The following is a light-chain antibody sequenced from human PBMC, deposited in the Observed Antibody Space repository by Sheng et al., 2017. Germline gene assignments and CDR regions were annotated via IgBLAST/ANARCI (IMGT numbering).Light chain of an antibody. CDR1: QDIGNS. Sequence: DIQMTQSPSSLSASIGDRVTITCQASQDIGNSLTWYQQKPGKAPNVLIYDASTLETGVPSRFSGSGSGTDFTFTITSLQPEDIATYYCQHYDDLLGFGQGTKVEIK. V-gene: IGKV1-33*01. J-gene: IGKJ1*01. CDR3: QHYDDLLG. CDR2: DAS.